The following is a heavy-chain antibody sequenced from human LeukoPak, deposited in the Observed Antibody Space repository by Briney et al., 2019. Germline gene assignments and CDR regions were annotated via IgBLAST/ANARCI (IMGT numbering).Heavy chain of an antibody. J-gene: IGHJ4*02. Sequence: QTGGSLRLSCAASGFTFDDYAMHWVRQAPGKGLEWVSGISWNSGSIGYADSVKGRFTISRDNAKNSLYLQMNSLRAEDTALYYCAKDMVSTMVRGHFDYWGQGTLVTVPS. V-gene: IGHV3-9*01. CDR3: AKDMVSTMVRGHFDY. CDR1: GFTFDDYA. CDR2: ISWNSGSI. D-gene: IGHD3-10*01.